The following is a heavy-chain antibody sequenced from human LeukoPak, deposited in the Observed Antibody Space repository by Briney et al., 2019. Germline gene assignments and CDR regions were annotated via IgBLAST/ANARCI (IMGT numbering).Heavy chain of an antibody. Sequence: SETLSLTCTVSGGSISSYYWSWIRQPAGKGLEWIGRIYTSGSTNYNPSLKSRVTISVDTSKNQFSLKLSSVTAADKAVYYCARVAGSYSADDAFDIWGQGTMVTVSS. CDR2: IYTSGST. CDR1: GGSISSYY. J-gene: IGHJ3*02. V-gene: IGHV4-4*07. D-gene: IGHD1-26*01. CDR3: ARVAGSYSADDAFDI.